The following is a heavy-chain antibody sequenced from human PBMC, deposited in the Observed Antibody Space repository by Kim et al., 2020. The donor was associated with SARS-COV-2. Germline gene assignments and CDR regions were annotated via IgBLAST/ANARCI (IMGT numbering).Heavy chain of an antibody. CDR3: VKDEGSWPYYFDY. J-gene: IGHJ4*02. Sequence: YADSVKGSFTISRDNSRNTLYLQMSSLRAEDTAVYYCVKDEGSWPYYFDYWGQGTLVTVSS. V-gene: IGHV3-64D*09. D-gene: IGHD6-13*01.